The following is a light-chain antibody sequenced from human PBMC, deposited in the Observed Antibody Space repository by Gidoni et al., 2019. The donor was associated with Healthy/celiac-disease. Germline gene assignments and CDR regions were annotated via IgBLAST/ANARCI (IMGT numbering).Light chain of an antibody. CDR1: QGISSL. CDR2: AAS. CDR3: QQANSFPLT. V-gene: IGKV1-12*01. J-gene: IGKJ4*01. Sequence: DLKMTQSPSSVSASVGARVTITCRASQGISSLLAWYQQKPGKCPKLLIYAASSLQSGVPSMFTGSGSWTDFTLTISSLQPEDFATYYCQQANSFPLTFGGGTKVEIK.